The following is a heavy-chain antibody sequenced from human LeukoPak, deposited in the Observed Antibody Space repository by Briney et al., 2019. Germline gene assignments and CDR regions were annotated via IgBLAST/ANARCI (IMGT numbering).Heavy chain of an antibody. D-gene: IGHD2-15*01. CDR1: GYTFTSYY. CDR2: INPSGGST. J-gene: IGHJ4*02. CDR3: AREAGGGSCLDY. Sequence: ASVKVSCKASGYTFTSYYMHWVRQPPGQGLEWMGIINPSGGSTSYAQKFQGRVTMTRDMSTSTVYMELSSLRSEDTAVYYCAREAGGGSCLDYWGQGTLVTVSS. V-gene: IGHV1-46*01.